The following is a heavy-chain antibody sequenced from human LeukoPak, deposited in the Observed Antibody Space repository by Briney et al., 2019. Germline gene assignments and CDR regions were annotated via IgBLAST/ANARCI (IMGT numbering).Heavy chain of an antibody. D-gene: IGHD3-22*01. CDR1: GGSISNYY. CDR2: IYYSGST. Sequence: PSETLSLTCTVSGGSISNYYWTWIRQPPGKGLEWIGYIYYSGSTNYNPSLQRQVTMSVETSKTQFSLNLSSVTAADTAVYYCARASFGPYDSSGFFGYWGQGTLVTVSS. V-gene: IGHV4-59*01. J-gene: IGHJ4*02. CDR3: ARASFGPYDSSGFFGY.